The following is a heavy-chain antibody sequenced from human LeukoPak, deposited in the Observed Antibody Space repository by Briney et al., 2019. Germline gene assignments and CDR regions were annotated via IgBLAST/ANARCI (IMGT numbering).Heavy chain of an antibody. CDR3: AKDRGREITFGGVIVYYFDY. CDR2: ISYDGSNK. V-gene: IGHV3-30*18. D-gene: IGHD3-16*02. J-gene: IGHJ4*02. Sequence: GGSLRLSCAASGFTFSSYGMHWVRQAPGKGLEWVAVISYDGSNKYYADSVKGRFTIYRDNSKNTLYLQMNSLRAEDTAVYYCAKDRGREITFGGVIVYYFDYWGQGTLVTVSS. CDR1: GFTFSSYG.